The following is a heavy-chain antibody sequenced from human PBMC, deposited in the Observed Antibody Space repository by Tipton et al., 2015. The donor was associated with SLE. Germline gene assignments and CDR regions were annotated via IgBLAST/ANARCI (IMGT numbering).Heavy chain of an antibody. V-gene: IGHV4-59*11. CDR1: GASFSSHY. D-gene: IGHD3-16*01. CDR2: THYSGST. Sequence: TLSLTCSVSGASFSSHYWNWIRQPPGKGLEYIGYTHYSGSTDSNPTLKSRVTMSVDTSKNQFSLSVNSVTAADTAVYYCARSMLTTKRVFDYWGQGTLVTVSS. J-gene: IGHJ4*02. CDR3: ARSMLTTKRVFDY.